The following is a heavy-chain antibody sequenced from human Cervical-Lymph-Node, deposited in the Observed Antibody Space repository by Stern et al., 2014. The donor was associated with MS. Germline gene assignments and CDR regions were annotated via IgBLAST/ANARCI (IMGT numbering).Heavy chain of an antibody. CDR3: ARGGRMATMFY. V-gene: IGHV4-59*01. CDR1: GASFTDYY. J-gene: IGHJ4*02. D-gene: IGHD5-24*01. CDR2: IYSSGST. Sequence: VQLVESGPGLVTPSETLSLTCTVAGASFTDYYWSWIRQSPGKGLEWIGYIYSSGSTNYNPSLKSRVIISLDTSKNQFSLKLSAVTAADTAVYYCARGGRMATMFYWGQGNLVTVSS.